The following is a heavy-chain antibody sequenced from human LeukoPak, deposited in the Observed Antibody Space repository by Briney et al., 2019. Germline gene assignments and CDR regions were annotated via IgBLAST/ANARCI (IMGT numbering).Heavy chain of an antibody. CDR2: ISSSGSTI. D-gene: IGHD1-26*01. J-gene: IGHJ5*02. V-gene: IGHV3-11*01. CDR3: ARDKYSGSYFSWFDP. CDR1: GLTFSDYY. Sequence: GGSLRLSCVASGLTFSDYYMSWIRQAPGKGLEWVSYISSSGSTIYYADSVKGRFTISRDNAKNSLYLQMNSLRAEDTAVYYCARDKYSGSYFSWFDPWGQGTLVTVSS.